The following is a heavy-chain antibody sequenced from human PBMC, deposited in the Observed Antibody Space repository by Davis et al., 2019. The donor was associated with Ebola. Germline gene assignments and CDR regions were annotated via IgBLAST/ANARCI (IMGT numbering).Heavy chain of an antibody. D-gene: IGHD4-17*01. V-gene: IGHV3-53*01. CDR3: ARDDYGELFDY. Sequence: PGGSLRLSCAASGFTVSSNYMSWVRQAPGKGLEWVSVIYSGGSTYYADSVKGRFTISRDNSKNTLYLQMNSLRAEDTAVYYCARDDYGELFDYWGQGTLVTVSS. J-gene: IGHJ4*02. CDR2: IYSGGST. CDR1: GFTVSSNY.